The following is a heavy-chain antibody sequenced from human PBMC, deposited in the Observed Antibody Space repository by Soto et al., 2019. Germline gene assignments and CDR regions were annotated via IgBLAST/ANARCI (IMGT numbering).Heavy chain of an antibody. Sequence: PSDTLSLTCTFSAGAISYYYWNWIRPPQGKGLEWIGYIYYSGSTNYNPSLKSRVTISVDTSKNQFSLKLSSVTAADTAVYYCARYLLTIFGVVHGMDVWGQGTTVTVSS. J-gene: IGHJ6*02. V-gene: IGHV4-59*01. CDR3: ARYLLTIFGVVHGMDV. D-gene: IGHD3-3*01. CDR1: AGAISYYY. CDR2: IYYSGST.